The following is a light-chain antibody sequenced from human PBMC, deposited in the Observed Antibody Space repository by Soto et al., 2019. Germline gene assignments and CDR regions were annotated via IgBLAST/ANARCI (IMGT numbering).Light chain of an antibody. V-gene: IGKV1-5*03. CDR1: QNINTW. CDR2: RAS. Sequence: IQMTQSPSTLSASVGDRVTITCRASQNINTWLAWYQQKPGKAPRLLIYRASSLENGVPSRFGGRGSGTQFIFTISSLQPDDSATYYRQQSSSDSTFGQGTKVEIK. CDR3: QQSSSDST. J-gene: IGKJ1*01.